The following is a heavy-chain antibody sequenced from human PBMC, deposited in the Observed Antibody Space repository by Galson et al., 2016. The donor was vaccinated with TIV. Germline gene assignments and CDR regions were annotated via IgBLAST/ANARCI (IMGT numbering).Heavy chain of an antibody. CDR1: GYSFTTHG. J-gene: IGHJ6*02. D-gene: IGHD1-1*01. V-gene: IGHV1-18*01. CDR3: AREGNDESGSDYYGLDV. Sequence: SVKVSCKAFGYSFTTHGISWVRQAPGQGLEWMGWLGWLTSDNGDTNYAQKFQGRVTLTADTSTKTAYLELRGLRSDDTAMYFCAREGNDESGSDYYGLDVWGQGTTVTVSS. CDR2: LGWLTSDNGDT.